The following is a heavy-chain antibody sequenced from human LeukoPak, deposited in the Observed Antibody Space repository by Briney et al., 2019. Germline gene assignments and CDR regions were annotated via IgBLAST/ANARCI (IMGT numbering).Heavy chain of an antibody. V-gene: IGHV3-11*04. Sequence: PGGSLRLSCAASGFTFSDSYMTWIRQAPGKGLEWVAFIDKSGGTTYSADSVKGRFTISRDNAKSSLYLEMNSLRAEDTAVYYCGRGHWGLDYWGQGTLVTVSS. J-gene: IGHJ4*02. CDR1: GFTFSDSY. CDR3: GRGHWGLDY. CDR2: IDKSGGTT. D-gene: IGHD7-27*01.